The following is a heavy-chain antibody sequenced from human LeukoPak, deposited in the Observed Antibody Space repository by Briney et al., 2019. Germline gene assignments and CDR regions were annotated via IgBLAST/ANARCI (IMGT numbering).Heavy chain of an antibody. CDR2: IRFDGTNK. J-gene: IGHJ4*02. Sequence: GGSLRLSCAASGFTFSNYGMHWVRQAPGKGLEWVAFIRFDGTNKYCADSVRGRLTISRDNSMNTLYLQMNSLRAEDTAVYYCAKEKKYYYDSTGYPGYDYWGQGTLVTVSS. CDR3: AKEKKYYYDSTGYPGYDY. CDR1: GFTFSNYG. D-gene: IGHD3-22*01. V-gene: IGHV3-30*02.